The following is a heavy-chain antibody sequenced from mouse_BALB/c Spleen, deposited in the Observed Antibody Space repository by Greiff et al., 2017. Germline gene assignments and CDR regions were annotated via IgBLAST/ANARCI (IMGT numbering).Heavy chain of an antibody. Sequence: EVQRVESGPELVKPGASVKIPCKASGYTFTDYNMDWVKQSHGKSLEWIGDINPNNGGTIYNQKFKGKATLTVDKSSSTAYMELRSLTSEDTAVYYCARWGLGRRWFAYWGQGTLVTVSA. CDR2: INPNNGGT. J-gene: IGHJ3*01. V-gene: IGHV1-18*01. D-gene: IGHD4-1*01. CDR1: GYTFTDYN. CDR3: ARWGLGRRWFAY.